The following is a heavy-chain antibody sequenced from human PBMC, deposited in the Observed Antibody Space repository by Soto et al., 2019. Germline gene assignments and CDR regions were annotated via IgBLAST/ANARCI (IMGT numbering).Heavy chain of an antibody. CDR2: IKQDGSEK. V-gene: IGHV3-7*03. CDR1: GFTFSSYW. D-gene: IGHD1-26*01. Sequence: EVQLVESGGGLVQPGGSLRLSCAASGFTFSSYWMSWVRQAPGKGLEWVANIKQDGSEKYYVDSVKGRFTISRDNAKNSLYLQMNSLRAEDTAVYYCASGSLKRYIRDWYFDLWGRGTLVTVSS. CDR3: ASGSLKRYIRDWYFDL. J-gene: IGHJ2*01.